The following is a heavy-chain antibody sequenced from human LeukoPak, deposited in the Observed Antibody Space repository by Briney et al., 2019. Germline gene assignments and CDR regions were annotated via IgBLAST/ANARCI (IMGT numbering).Heavy chain of an antibody. D-gene: IGHD2-8*02. CDR1: GFTFSSYW. CDR2: IKTDGSST. Sequence: GGSLRLSCAASGFTFSSYWIHWVRQAPGKGLVWVSRIKTDGSSTGYADSVKGRFTISRDNAKNTLYLQMNSLSAEDTAVYYCARGTGGVIDYMDVWGKGTTVTVSS. J-gene: IGHJ6*03. CDR3: ARGTGGVIDYMDV. V-gene: IGHV3-74*01.